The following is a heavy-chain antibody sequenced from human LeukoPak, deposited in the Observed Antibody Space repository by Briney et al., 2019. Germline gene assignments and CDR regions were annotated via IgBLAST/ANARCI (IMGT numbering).Heavy chain of an antibody. CDR1: GYSFTSYW. CDR2: IYPGDSDT. J-gene: IGHJ6*02. D-gene: IGHD5-12*01. CDR3: ARLGRDIVASTRYYYYGMDV. Sequence: GESLKISCKGSGYSFTSYWIGWVRQMPGKSLEWMGIIYPGDSDTRYSPSFQGQVTISAGKSISTAYLQWSSLKASDTATYYCARLGRDIVASTRYYYYGMDVWGQGTTVTVSS. V-gene: IGHV5-51*01.